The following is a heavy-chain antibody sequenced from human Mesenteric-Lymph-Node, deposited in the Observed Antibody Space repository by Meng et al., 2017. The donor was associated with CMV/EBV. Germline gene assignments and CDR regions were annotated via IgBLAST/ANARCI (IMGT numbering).Heavy chain of an antibody. CDR2: INHSGST. D-gene: IGHD6-13*01. J-gene: IGHJ4*02. CDR1: GGSFSGYY. V-gene: IGHV4-34*01. Sequence: GSLRLSCAVYGGSFSGYYWSWIRQPPGKGLEWIGEINHSGSTNYNPSLKSRVTISVDTSKNQFSLKLSSVTAADTAVYYCARVTGLSSSWYLGYYFDYWGQGTLVTVSS. CDR3: ARVTGLSSSWYLGYYFDY.